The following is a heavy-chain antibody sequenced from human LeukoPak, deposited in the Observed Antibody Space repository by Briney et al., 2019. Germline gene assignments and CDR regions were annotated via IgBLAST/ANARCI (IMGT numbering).Heavy chain of an antibody. J-gene: IGHJ4*02. CDR1: GFTFSTYE. CDR3: AREPPDYYDSSDCFDY. Sequence: GGSLRLSCAASGFTFSTYEMNWVRQAPGKGLEWVSYISNSDSTIYYADSVKGRFTISRDNAKNSLYLQMNSLRAEGTAVYYCAREPPDYYDSSDCFDYWGQGTLVTVSS. CDR2: ISNSDSTI. V-gene: IGHV3-48*03. D-gene: IGHD3-22*01.